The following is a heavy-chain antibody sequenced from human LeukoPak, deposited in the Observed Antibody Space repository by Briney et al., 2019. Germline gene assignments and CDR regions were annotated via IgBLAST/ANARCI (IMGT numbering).Heavy chain of an antibody. Sequence: PSQTLSLTCTVSGGSISSGGYYWSWIRQHPGKGLEWIGYIYYSGSTYYNPSLKSRVTISVDTSKNQFSLKLSSVTAADTAVYYCATRRSSGWYNWSDPWGQGTLVTVSS. CDR1: GGSISSGGYY. V-gene: IGHV4-31*03. D-gene: IGHD6-19*01. CDR3: ATRRSSGWYNWSDP. CDR2: IYYSGST. J-gene: IGHJ5*02.